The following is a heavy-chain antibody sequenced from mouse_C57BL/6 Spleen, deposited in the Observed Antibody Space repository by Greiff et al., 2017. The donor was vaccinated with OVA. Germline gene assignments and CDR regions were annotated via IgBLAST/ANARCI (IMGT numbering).Heavy chain of an antibody. CDR2: IRNKANNHAT. V-gene: IGHV6-6*01. CDR1: GFTFSDAW. Sequence: QSGGGLVQPGGSMKLSCAASGFTFSDAWMDWVRQSPEKGLEWVAEIRNKANNHATYYAESVKGRFTISRDDSKSSVYLQMNSLRAEDTGIYYCTRGTTVPYSYFDVWGTGTTVTVSS. CDR3: TRGTTVPYSYFDV. J-gene: IGHJ1*03. D-gene: IGHD1-1*01.